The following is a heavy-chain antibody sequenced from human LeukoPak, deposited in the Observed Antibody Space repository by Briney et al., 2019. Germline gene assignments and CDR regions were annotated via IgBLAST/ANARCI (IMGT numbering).Heavy chain of an antibody. J-gene: IGHJ3*02. V-gene: IGHV1-69*11. Sequence: SVKISCKASGGTFSSYAISWVRQAPGQGLEWMGRIIPILGTANYAQKFQGRVTITTDESTSTAYMELSSLRSEDTAVYYCARDRGTAGAFDIWGQGTMVTVSS. CDR2: IIPILGTA. CDR3: ARDRGTAGAFDI. D-gene: IGHD6-13*01. CDR1: GGTFSSYA.